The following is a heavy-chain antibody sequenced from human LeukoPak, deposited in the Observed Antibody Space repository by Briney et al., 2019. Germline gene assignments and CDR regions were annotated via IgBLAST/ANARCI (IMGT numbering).Heavy chain of an antibody. Sequence: GGSLRLSCAVSGFTFSSHWMHWVRHAPGKGLVWVSRINNDGSDIKYADSVKGRFTMSRDNAQNTLYLQMYSLRAEDTAVYYCARGNVGPDYWGQGTLVTVSS. CDR1: GFTFSSHW. J-gene: IGHJ4*02. V-gene: IGHV3-74*01. CDR2: INNDGSDI. CDR3: ARGNVGPDY. D-gene: IGHD1-1*01.